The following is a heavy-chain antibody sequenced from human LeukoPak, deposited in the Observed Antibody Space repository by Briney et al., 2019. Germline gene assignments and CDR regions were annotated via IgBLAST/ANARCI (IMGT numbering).Heavy chain of an antibody. CDR1: GFTFSSYW. CDR2: IKQDGSEK. CDR3: ARSPISGYWYFDL. Sequence: PGXSLRLSCAASGFTFSSYWMSWVRQAPGKGLEWVANIKQDGSEKYYVDSVKGRFTISRDNAKNSLYLQMNSLRAGDTAVYYCARSPISGYWYFDLWGRGTLVTVSS. J-gene: IGHJ2*01. D-gene: IGHD3-10*01. V-gene: IGHV3-7*01.